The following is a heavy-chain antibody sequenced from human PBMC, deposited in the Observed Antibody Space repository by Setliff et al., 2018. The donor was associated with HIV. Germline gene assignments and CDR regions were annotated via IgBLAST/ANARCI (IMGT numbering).Heavy chain of an antibody. CDR2: IDWDDDK. Sequence: SGPTLVNPTQTLTLTCTFSGFSLSTSGMCVSWIRQPPGKALEWLARIDWDDDKYYSTSLKTRLTISKDTSKNQVVLTMTNMDPVDTATYYCAREKNPDYDFWSGSYYYYMDVWGKGTTVTVPS. CDR1: GFSLSTSGMC. J-gene: IGHJ6*03. D-gene: IGHD3-3*01. V-gene: IGHV2-70*11. CDR3: AREKNPDYDFWSGSYYYYMDV.